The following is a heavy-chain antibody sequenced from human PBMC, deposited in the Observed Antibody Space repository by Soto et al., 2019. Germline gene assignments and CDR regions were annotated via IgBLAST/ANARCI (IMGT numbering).Heavy chain of an antibody. CDR3: ARVRKYYYGMNF. CDR2: MNPNSGNT. J-gene: IGHJ6*02. CDR1: GYTFASYD. V-gene: IGHV1-8*01. Sequence: GGSVKVSCKASGYTFASYDINWVRQATGQGLEWMGWMNPNSGNTGYAQKFQGRVTMTRNTSISTAYMELSSLGSEDTAVYYCARVRKYYYGMNFWGQGTTVTVS.